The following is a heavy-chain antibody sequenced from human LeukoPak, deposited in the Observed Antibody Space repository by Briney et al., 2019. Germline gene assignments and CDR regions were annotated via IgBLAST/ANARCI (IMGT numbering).Heavy chain of an antibody. CDR1: GFSFSSCE. D-gene: IGHD3-10*01. CDR3: ARGYYYGSGTLGPFDS. Sequence: PGGSLRLSCAASGFSFSSCEMNWVRQAPGKGLEWVSYISSSGSTIYNADSVKGRFTISRDNAKNSLYLQMNSLRAEDTAVYYCARGYYYGSGTLGPFDSWGQGTLVTVSS. V-gene: IGHV3-48*03. CDR2: ISSSGSTI. J-gene: IGHJ5*01.